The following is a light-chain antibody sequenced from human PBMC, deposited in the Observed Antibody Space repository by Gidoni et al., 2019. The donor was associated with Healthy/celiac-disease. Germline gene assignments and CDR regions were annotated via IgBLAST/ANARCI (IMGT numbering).Light chain of an antibody. CDR1: QSVLYSSNNKNY. V-gene: IGKV4-1*01. Sequence: DIVMTQPPVPLAGSLGERATINCKSSQSVLYSSNNKNYLAWYQQKPGQPPKLLIYWASTRESGVPDRFSGSGSGTDFTLTISSLQAEDVAVYYCQQYYSTPPTFXYXTKVEIK. CDR3: QQYYSTPPT. CDR2: WAS. J-gene: IGKJ1*01.